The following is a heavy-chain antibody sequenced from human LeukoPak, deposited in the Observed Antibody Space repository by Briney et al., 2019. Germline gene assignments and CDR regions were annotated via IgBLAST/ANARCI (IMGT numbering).Heavy chain of an antibody. CDR2: IYTSGST. J-gene: IGHJ4*02. Sequence: SETLSLTCTVSGGSISSGSYYWSWIRQPAGKGLEWIGRIYTSGSTNYNPSLKSRVTISVDTSKNQFSLKLSSVTAADTAVYYCARESAVGSAYFDYWGQGSLVTVSS. CDR1: GGSISSGSYY. CDR3: ARESAVGSAYFDY. V-gene: IGHV4-61*02. D-gene: IGHD1-26*01.